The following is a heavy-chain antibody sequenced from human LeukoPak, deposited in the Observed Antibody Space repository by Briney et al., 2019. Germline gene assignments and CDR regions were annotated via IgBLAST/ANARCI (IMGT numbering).Heavy chain of an antibody. D-gene: IGHD3-10*01. CDR2: IYYSGST. V-gene: IGHV4-59*01. CDR3: ARPYYYGSGNYYNWYLDL. Sequence: PSETLSLTCTVSGDSINNYYWSWIRQPPGKGLEYIGYIYYSGSTNYNPSLKSRVTMSVDTSKNQFSLKSSSVTVADTAVYYCARPYYYGSGNYYNWYLDLWGRGTLVTVSS. J-gene: IGHJ2*01. CDR1: GDSINNYY.